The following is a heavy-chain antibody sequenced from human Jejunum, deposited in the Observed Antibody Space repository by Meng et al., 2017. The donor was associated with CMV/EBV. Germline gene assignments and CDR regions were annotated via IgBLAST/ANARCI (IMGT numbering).Heavy chain of an antibody. J-gene: IGHJ4*02. CDR1: GYSFPGYY. V-gene: IGHV1-2*04. CDR3: ARQDATSWDFDF. Sequence: CKTSGYSFPGYYIHWVRQGHGQGLEWMGWINPNSRDTNYAQKFQGWVAMTGDTSINTVYMEMTRLTSGDTAVYYCARQDATSWDFDFWGQGTLVTVSS. CDR2: INPNSRDT. D-gene: IGHD1-26*01.